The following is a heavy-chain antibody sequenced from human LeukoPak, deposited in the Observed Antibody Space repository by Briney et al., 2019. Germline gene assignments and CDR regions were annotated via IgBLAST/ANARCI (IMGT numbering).Heavy chain of an antibody. V-gene: IGHV4-59*12. D-gene: IGHD3-3*01. CDR2: IYYSGST. J-gene: IGHJ5*02. CDR1: GGSISSYY. Sequence: PSETLSLTCTVSGGSISSYYWSWIRQPPGEGLEWIGYIYYSGSTNYNPSLKSRVTISVDTSKNQFSLKLSSVTAADTAVYYCAREARDFWSGNWFDPWGQGTLVTVSS. CDR3: AREARDFWSGNWFDP.